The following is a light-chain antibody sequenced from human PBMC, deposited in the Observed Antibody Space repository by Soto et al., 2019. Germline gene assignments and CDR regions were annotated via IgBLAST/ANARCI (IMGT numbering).Light chain of an antibody. Sequence: IQMTQSPSSLSASVGDRVAITCQASQDISNFLNWYQQKPGKAPKLLTYDASDLETGVPSRFSGSGSGTDFTFTISNLQPEDFATYCSKQYESLPFTFCPVTKLDI. CDR3: KQYESLPFT. J-gene: IGKJ3*01. V-gene: IGKV1-33*01. CDR1: QDISNF. CDR2: DAS.